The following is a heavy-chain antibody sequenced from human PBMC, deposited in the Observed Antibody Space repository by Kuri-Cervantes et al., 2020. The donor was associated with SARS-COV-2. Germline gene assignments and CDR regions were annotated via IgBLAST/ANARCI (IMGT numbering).Heavy chain of an antibody. D-gene: IGHD5-18*01. CDR2: VKQDGSET. Sequence: GGSLCLSCAATQSTVYYSAFTWVRQAPGGGLERVANVKQDGSETYYVESVKGRFTISRDNAKNSLYLQMSSLRADDTAVYYCVRLGAAYVDTLVVMRAVHYFDSWGQGTLVTVSS. J-gene: IGHJ4*02. CDR3: VRLGAAYVDTLVVMRAVHYFDS. CDR1: QSTVYYSA. V-gene: IGHV3-7*03.